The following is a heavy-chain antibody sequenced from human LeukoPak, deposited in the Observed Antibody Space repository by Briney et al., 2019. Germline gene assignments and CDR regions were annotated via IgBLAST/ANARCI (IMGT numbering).Heavy chain of an antibody. CDR2: ISYDGSNK. CDR3: ARYTIPYYDSSGPFDY. V-gene: IGHV3-30-3*01. Sequence: GGSLRLSCAASGFTFSSYAMHWVRQAPGKGLEWVAVISYDGSNKYYADSVKGRFTISRDNSKNTPYLQMNSLRAEDTAVYYCARYTIPYYDSSGPFDYWGQGTLVTVSS. J-gene: IGHJ4*02. CDR1: GFTFSSYA. D-gene: IGHD3-22*01.